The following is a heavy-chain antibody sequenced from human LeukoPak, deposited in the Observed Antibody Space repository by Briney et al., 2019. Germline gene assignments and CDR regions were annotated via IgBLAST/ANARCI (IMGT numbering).Heavy chain of an antibody. D-gene: IGHD6-13*01. CDR2: ISRSGSHT. J-gene: IGHJ4*02. V-gene: IGHV3-11*06. Sequence: PGGSLRLSCAASGFTFSDYYMSWIRQAPGKGLEWLSYISRSGSHTPYADSVKGRFTVSRDNAKNSLSLELNSLRVDDTAIYYCARVGSTAEAGTPDYWGQGALVTVSS. CDR1: GFTFSDYY. CDR3: ARVGSTAEAGTPDY.